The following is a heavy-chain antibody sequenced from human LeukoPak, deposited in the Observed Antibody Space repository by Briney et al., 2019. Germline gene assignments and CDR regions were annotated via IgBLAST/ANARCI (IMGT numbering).Heavy chain of an antibody. CDR1: GFTVNSNY. V-gene: IGHV3-66*01. J-gene: IGHJ4*02. D-gene: IGHD5-18*01. Sequence: GGSLRLSCAASGFTVNSNYMSWVRQAPGKGLEWVSVIYSGGSTFYADSVKGRFTISRDNSKNTLYLQMNSLRAEDTAVYYCARERRRGYSYGLDYWGQGTLVTVSS. CDR3: ARERRRGYSYGLDY. CDR2: IYSGGST.